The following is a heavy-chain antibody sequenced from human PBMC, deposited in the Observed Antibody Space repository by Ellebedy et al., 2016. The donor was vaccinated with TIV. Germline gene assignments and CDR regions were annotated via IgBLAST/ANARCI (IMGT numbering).Heavy chain of an antibody. CDR3: ATMIVGATSNFFDH. CDR2: ISASGST. D-gene: IGHD1-26*01. J-gene: IGHJ4*02. Sequence: PSETLSLTCTVSADSFSSNYWSWIRQPAGKGLEWFGRISASGSTNSNPSLKSRVTMSLDTSKNQFSLKLNSVTAADTAVYYCATMIVGATSNFFDHWGQGTLVTVSS. V-gene: IGHV4-4*07. CDR1: ADSFSSNY.